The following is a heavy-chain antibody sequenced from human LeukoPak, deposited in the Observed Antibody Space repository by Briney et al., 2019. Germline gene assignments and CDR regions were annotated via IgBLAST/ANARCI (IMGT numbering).Heavy chain of an antibody. J-gene: IGHJ6*02. V-gene: IGHV3-23*01. CDR1: GFTFSSYA. CDR2: ISGSGGST. D-gene: IGHD4-11*01. Sequence: TGGSLRLSCAASGFTFSSYAMSWVRQAPGKGLEWVSAISGSGGSTYYADSVKGRFTISRGNSKNTLYLQMNSLRAEDTAVYYCAKVLQWPAGNDGMDVWGQGTTVTVSS. CDR3: AKVLQWPAGNDGMDV.